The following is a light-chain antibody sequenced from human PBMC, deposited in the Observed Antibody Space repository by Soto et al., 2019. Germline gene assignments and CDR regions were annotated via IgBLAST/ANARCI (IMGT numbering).Light chain of an antibody. CDR2: GNS. V-gene: IGLV1-40*01. CDR3: QSYDSSRRV. CDR1: SSNIGAGYD. Sequence: QSVLTQPPSVSGAQGQRVTISCTGSSSNIGAGYDVHWYQQLPGTAPKLLIYGNSNRPSGVPDRFSGSKSGTSASLAITGLQAEDEADYYYQSYDSSRRVFGGGTKVTVL. J-gene: IGLJ3*02.